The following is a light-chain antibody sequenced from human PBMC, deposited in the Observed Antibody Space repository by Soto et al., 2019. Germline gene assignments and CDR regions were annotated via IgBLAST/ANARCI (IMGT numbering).Light chain of an antibody. Sequence: EIVMTQSPATLSVSPGDRATLSCRASESVTSSLAWYQQKPGQPPRLLIYAASTRATGIPARFSGSGSGTDFTLTISSLEPEDFAVYYCQQRSNWPSFGGGTKVDIK. J-gene: IGKJ4*01. V-gene: IGKV3-11*01. CDR1: ESVTSS. CDR3: QQRSNWPS. CDR2: AAS.